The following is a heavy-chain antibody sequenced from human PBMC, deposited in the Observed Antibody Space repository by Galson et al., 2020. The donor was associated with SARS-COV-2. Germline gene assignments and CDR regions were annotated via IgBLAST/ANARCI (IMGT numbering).Heavy chain of an antibody. D-gene: IGHD2-15*01. Sequence: SETLSLTCTVSGGSVSSGSYFWSWIRQPPGMGLEFIGYVYSNGGTKYNPSLNSRVTMSVDTPKNQVSLTLTSVTAADTAMYYCARLVASHLGVDHWGQGTLVTVSS. CDR2: VYSNGGT. CDR1: GGSVSSGSYF. CDR3: ARLVASHLGVDH. J-gene: IGHJ4*02. V-gene: IGHV4-61*01.